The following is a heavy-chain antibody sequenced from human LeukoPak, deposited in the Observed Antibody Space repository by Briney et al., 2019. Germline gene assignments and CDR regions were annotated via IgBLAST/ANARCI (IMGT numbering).Heavy chain of an antibody. CDR3: ARHGPTAFFDY. Sequence: SETLSLTCAVSGGSLSIISSYWGWIRQPPGKGLEGIGRIYFSGSTRYNPSLESRVTISVDTSNNQFSLRLSSVTAADTAVYYCARHGPTAFFDYWGQGTPVTVSS. CDR1: GGSLSIISSY. J-gene: IGHJ4*02. V-gene: IGHV4-39*01. D-gene: IGHD2-21*02. CDR2: IYFSGST.